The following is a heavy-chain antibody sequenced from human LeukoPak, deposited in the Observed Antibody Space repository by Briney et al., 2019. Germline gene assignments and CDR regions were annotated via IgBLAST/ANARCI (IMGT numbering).Heavy chain of an antibody. D-gene: IGHD2-2*03. J-gene: IGHJ5*02. V-gene: IGHV3-48*03. Sequence: GGSLRLSCAVSGYRFSFYEMNWVRQAPGRGLEWVSLISYNGGTVNYADSVKGRFVISRDNAKNSLFLQMSSLRVEDTAIYYCAKHHMDSWGQGTLVTVSS. CDR1: GYRFSFYE. CDR3: AKHHMDS. CDR2: ISYNGGTV.